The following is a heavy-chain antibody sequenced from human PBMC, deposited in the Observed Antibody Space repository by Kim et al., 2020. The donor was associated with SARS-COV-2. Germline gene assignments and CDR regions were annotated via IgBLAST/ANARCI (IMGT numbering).Heavy chain of an antibody. J-gene: IGHJ6*02. CDR2: IWYDGSNK. CDR3: ARDFGCSSTSCYTSLGYYYYYGMDV. V-gene: IGHV3-33*01. D-gene: IGHD2-2*02. Sequence: GGSLRLSCAASGFTFSSYGMHWVRQAPGKGLEWVAVIWYDGSNKYYADSVKGRFTISRDNSKNTLYLQMNSLRAEDTAVYYCARDFGCSSTSCYTSLGYYYYYGMDVWGQGTTVTVSS. CDR1: GFTFSSYG.